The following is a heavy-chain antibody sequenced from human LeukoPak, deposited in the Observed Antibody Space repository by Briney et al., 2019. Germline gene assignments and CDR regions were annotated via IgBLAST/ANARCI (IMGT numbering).Heavy chain of an antibody. J-gene: IGHJ3*01. CDR1: GFTFRYYA. Sequence: PGGSLRLSCAASGFTFRYYAMHWVRQAPGKGLEWVAVISNDGSIQYYTDSVKGRFIISRDDSKNRMYLQMNSLRVDDTALYYCARGPDPVVRGPRRAFDLWGQGTRFTVSS. CDR2: ISNDGSIQ. V-gene: IGHV3-30-3*01. D-gene: IGHD3-10*01. CDR3: ARGPDPVVRGPRRAFDL.